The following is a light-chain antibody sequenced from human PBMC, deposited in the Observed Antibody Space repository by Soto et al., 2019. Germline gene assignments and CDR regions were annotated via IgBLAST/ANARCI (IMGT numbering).Light chain of an antibody. CDR1: QSVFSNSNNKKY. Sequence: DIVMTQSADSLAVSLGERATINCKSSQSVFSNSNNKKYLAWYQQKPGQPPKLLIHWASIRESGVPDRFSGSGSGTDFTLTIKSLKDEDVAVYYCQQYYSTPWTFGQGTKVEIK. CDR2: WAS. J-gene: IGKJ1*01. V-gene: IGKV4-1*01. CDR3: QQYYSTPWT.